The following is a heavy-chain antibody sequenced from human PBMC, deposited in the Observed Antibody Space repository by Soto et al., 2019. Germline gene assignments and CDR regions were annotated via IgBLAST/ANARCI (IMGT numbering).Heavy chain of an antibody. J-gene: IGHJ4*02. CDR1: GGTFSSYA. CDR3: ATLGSKYYFDY. CDR2: IIPIFGTA. Sequence: QVQLVQSGAEVKKPGSSVKVSCKASGGTFSSYAISWVRQAPGQGLEWMGGIIPIFGTANYAQKFQGRVTITADESTSTAYMELCSLRSEDTAVYFCATLGSKYYFDYWGQGTLVTVSS. D-gene: IGHD1-26*01. V-gene: IGHV1-69*01.